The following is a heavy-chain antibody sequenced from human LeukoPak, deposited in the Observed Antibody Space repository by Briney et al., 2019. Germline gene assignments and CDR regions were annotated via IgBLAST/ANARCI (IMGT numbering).Heavy chain of an antibody. V-gene: IGHV3-66*01. J-gene: IGHJ4*02. Sequence: GGSLRLSCAASGFTVSSNYMSWVRQAPGKGLEWVSVIYSGGSTYYADSVKGRFTISRDNSKNTLYLQMNSLRAEDTAVYYCAKWGYCSSTSCFATPDAAGRDLPIAGVFDYWGQGTLVTVSS. CDR2: IYSGGST. D-gene: IGHD2-2*01. CDR3: AKWGYCSSTSCFATPDAAGRDLPIAGVFDY. CDR1: GFTVSSNY.